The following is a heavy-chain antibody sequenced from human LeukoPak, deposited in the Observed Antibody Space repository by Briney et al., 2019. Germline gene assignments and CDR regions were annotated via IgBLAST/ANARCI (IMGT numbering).Heavy chain of an antibody. CDR3: ARDSLTMVRGVILPRWFDP. CDR2: ISAYNGNT. V-gene: IGHV1-18*01. D-gene: IGHD3-10*01. CDR1: GYTFTSYG. J-gene: IGHJ5*02. Sequence: ASVKVSCKASGYTFTSYGISWVRQAPGQGLEWMGWISAYNGNTNYAQKLQDRVTMTTDTSTSTAYMELRSLRSDDTAVYYCARDSLTMVRGVILPRWFDPWGQGTLVTVSS.